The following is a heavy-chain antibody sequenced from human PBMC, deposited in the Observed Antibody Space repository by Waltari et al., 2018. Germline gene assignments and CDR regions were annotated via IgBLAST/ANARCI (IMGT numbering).Heavy chain of an antibody. V-gene: IGHV4-34*01. J-gene: IGHJ4*02. CDR1: GGPFSGAY. CDR2: INNSGNT. CDR3: ARGKYQYGGNYFMF. D-gene: IGHD1-26*01. Sequence: QVQLQQWGAGLLKPSETLSLTCAVYGGPFSGAYWSWIRQPPGKGLEWIGEINNSGNTNYNPSLKSRVTISGDTSKNQFSLHLSSVTAADTAVYFCARGKYQYGGNYFMFWDQGALVTVSS.